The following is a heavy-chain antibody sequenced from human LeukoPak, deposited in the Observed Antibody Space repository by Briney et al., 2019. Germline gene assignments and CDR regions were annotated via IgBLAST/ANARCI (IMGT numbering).Heavy chain of an antibody. Sequence: PSQTLSLTCTVSGGSISSYYWSWIRQPPGKGLEWIGYIYYSGSTNYNPSLKSRVTISVDTSKNQFSLKLSSVTAADTAVYYCAREGEGEAFDIWGQGTMVTVSS. CDR2: IYYSGST. J-gene: IGHJ3*02. CDR1: GGSISSYY. D-gene: IGHD3-10*01. V-gene: IGHV4-59*01. CDR3: AREGEGEAFDI.